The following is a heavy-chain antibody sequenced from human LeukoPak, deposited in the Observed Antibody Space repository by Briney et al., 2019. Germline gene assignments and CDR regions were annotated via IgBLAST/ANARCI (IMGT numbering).Heavy chain of an antibody. CDR1: GYTFTGYY. CDR2: INPNSGGT. D-gene: IGHD3-16*02. J-gene: IGHJ4*02. V-gene: IGHV1-2*02. Sequence: ASVKVSCKASGYTFTGYYMHWVRQAPGQGLEWMGWINPNSGGTNYAQKFQGRVTMTRDTSISTAHMELSRLRSDDTAVYYCALGGVIVKHRFPERYYFDYWGQGTLVTVSS. CDR3: ALGGVIVKHRFPERYYFDY.